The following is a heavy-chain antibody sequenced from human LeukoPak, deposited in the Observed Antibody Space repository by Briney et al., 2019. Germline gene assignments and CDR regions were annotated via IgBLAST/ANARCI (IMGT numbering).Heavy chain of an antibody. J-gene: IGHJ5*02. Sequence: SETLSLTCSVSSGSITSYYWSWLRQPPGKGLEWIGYIYYSGSTYYNPSLKSRVTISVDTSKNQFSLKLSSVTAADTAVYYCARHRFLPRYYYGSGSEQSGWFDPWGQGTLVTVSS. D-gene: IGHD3-10*01. V-gene: IGHV4-59*04. CDR3: ARHRFLPRYYYGSGSEQSGWFDP. CDR1: SGSITSYY. CDR2: IYYSGST.